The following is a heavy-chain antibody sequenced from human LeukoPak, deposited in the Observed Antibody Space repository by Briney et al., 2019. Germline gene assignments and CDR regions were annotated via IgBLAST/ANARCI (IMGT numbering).Heavy chain of an antibody. CDR3: VGCCDY. CDR2: IYSGGST. V-gene: IGHV3-53*01. Sequence: GGSLRLSCAASGFTASSYYMSWVRQAPGKGLEWVSIIYSGGSTYYADSVKGRFTISRDNSKNTLYLQMNSLRAEDTAIYYCVGCCDYWGQGTLVTVSS. J-gene: IGHJ4*02. CDR1: GFTASSYY.